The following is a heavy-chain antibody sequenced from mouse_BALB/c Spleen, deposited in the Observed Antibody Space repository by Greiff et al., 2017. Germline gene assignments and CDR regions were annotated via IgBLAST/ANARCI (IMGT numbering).Heavy chain of an antibody. CDR1: GFTFSSYG. Sequence: EVKLVESGGDLVKPGGSLKLSCAASGFTFSSYGMSWVRQTPDKRLEWVATISSGGSYTYYPDSVKGRFTISRDNAKNTLYLQMSSLKSEDTAMYYCARQQYGNSWFAYWGQGTLVTVSA. CDR3: ARQQYGNSWFAY. J-gene: IGHJ3*01. D-gene: IGHD2-10*02. CDR2: ISSGGSYT. V-gene: IGHV5-6*02.